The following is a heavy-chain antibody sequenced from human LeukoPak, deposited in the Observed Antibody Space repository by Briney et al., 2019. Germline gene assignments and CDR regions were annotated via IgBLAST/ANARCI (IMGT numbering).Heavy chain of an antibody. CDR1: GFAFSRYG. V-gene: IGHV3-30*03. CDR3: ARGPGALDY. CDR2: ISHDGTNK. Sequence: GSLRLSCAASGFAFSRYGMHWVRQAPGKGLEGVALISHDGTNKNHADSVKGRFTISRDNSNNTLYLQMSSLRAEDTAVYYCARGPGALDYWGQGTLVTVSS. D-gene: IGHD2-2*01. J-gene: IGHJ4*02.